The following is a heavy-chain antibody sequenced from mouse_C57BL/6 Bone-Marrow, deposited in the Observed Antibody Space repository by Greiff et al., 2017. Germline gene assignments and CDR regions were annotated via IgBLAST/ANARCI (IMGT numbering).Heavy chain of an antibody. D-gene: IGHD2-5*01. CDR3: ARSKAYYSNSFAY. CDR2: IYPRSGNT. Sequence: QVQLQQSGAELAMPGASVKLSCKASGYTFTSYGISWVKQRTGQGLEWIGEIYPRSGNTYYNEKFKGKATLTADKSSSTAYMELRSLTSEDSAVYYCARSKAYYSNSFAYWGQGTLVTVSA. V-gene: IGHV1-81*01. J-gene: IGHJ3*01. CDR1: GYTFTSYG.